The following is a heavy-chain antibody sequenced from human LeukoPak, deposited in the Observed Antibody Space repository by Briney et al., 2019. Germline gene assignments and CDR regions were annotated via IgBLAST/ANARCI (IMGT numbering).Heavy chain of an antibody. D-gene: IGHD1-7*01. V-gene: IGHV1-2*02. CDR2: SNPNGGGT. J-gene: IGHJ5*02. CDR1: GYSFTVYY. Sequence: ASVKVSCKASGYSFTVYYMRWVRQAPGQGVEWMGWSNPNGGGTNYAQKFQGRFTMNRDTSISTAYMELSRLRSDDTAVYYGARRPGITGTKDLFDPWGQGTLVTVPS. CDR3: ARRPGITGTKDLFDP.